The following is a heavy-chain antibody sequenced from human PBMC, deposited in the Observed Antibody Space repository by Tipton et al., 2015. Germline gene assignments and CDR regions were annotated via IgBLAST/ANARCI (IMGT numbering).Heavy chain of an antibody. J-gene: IGHJ4*02. CDR1: GDSVSGYY. CDR3: ARVYSSGWHFDY. Sequence: TLSLTCTVSGDSVSGYYWSWIRQPPGKGMEWIGYIYYSGSTVYNPSLKSRVTISVDTSKNQFSLKLSSVTAADTAVYYCARVYSSGWHFDYWGQGTRVTVSS. CDR2: IYYSGST. V-gene: IGHV4-59*02. D-gene: IGHD6-19*01.